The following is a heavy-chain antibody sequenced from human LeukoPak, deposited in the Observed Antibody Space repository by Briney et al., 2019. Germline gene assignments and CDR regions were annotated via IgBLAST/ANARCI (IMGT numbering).Heavy chain of an antibody. Sequence: ASETLSLTCAVYGGSFSGYYWSWIRQPPGKGLEWIGEINHSGSTNYNPSLKSRVTISVDTSKNQFSLKLSSVTAADTAVYYCARGNYDSSGSPGDAFDIWGQGTMVTVSS. V-gene: IGHV4-34*01. D-gene: IGHD3-22*01. CDR1: GGSFSGYY. J-gene: IGHJ3*02. CDR3: ARGNYDSSGSPGDAFDI. CDR2: INHSGST.